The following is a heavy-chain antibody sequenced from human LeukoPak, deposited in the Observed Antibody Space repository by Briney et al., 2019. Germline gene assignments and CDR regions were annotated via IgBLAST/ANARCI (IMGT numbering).Heavy chain of an antibody. D-gene: IGHD6-19*01. CDR2: ISAYNGNT. V-gene: IGHV1-18*04. J-gene: IGHJ4*02. Sequence: ASVKASCKASGYTFTGYYMHWVRQAPGQGLEWMGWISAYNGNTNYAQKLQGRVTMTTDTSTSTAYMELRSLRSDDTAVYYCARVYSSGWYLFDYWGQGTLVTVSS. CDR3: ARVYSSGWYLFDY. CDR1: GYTFTGYY.